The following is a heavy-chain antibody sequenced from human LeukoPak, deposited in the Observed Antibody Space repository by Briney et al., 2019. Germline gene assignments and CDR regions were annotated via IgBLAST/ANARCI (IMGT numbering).Heavy chain of an antibody. V-gene: IGHV3-23*01. CDR3: AKVRIGYSYGYFDY. D-gene: IGHD5-18*01. CDR1: GFTFTSYA. J-gene: IGHJ4*02. Sequence: PGASLRLSCAAYGFTFTSYAMSWVRQAPGEGREWLTALSGSGGSTYYADSVKGRFTISRDNSKNTLYLQMNRLRAEDTAVYYCAKVRIGYSYGYFDYWGQGTLVTVSS. CDR2: LSGSGGST.